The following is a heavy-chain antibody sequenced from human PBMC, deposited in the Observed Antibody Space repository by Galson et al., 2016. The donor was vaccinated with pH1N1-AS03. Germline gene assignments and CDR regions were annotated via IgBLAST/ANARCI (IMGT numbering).Heavy chain of an antibody. D-gene: IGHD2/OR15-2a*01. Sequence: SLRLSCAASGFTFSSYWVSWVRQAPGKGLEWVAAVSNDGNNKWYADSVKGRFTISRDNSKNTLYLQVNSVRAEDTAVYYCARDALLSLPGGIDYWGQGTLVAVSS. CDR2: VSNDGNNK. CDR3: ARDALLSLPGGIDY. CDR1: GFTFSSYW. V-gene: IGHV3-30*03. J-gene: IGHJ4*02.